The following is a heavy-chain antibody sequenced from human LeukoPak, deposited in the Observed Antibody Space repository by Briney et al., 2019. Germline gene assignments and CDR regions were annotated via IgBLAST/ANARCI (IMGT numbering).Heavy chain of an antibody. D-gene: IGHD1-26*01. CDR2: IYYSGST. J-gene: IGHJ5*02. CDR3: ARKLGGVGAYNWFDP. V-gene: IGHV4-59*01. Sequence: SETLSLTCSVSGDSISSYYWSWIRQPPGKGLEWIGYIYYSGSTNYNPSLKSRVNISVDTSKNQFSLKLSSVTAAETAVYYCARKLGGVGAYNWFDPWGQGTLVTVSS. CDR1: GDSISSYY.